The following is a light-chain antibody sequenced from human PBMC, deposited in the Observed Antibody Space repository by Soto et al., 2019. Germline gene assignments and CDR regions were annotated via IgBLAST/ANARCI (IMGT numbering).Light chain of an antibody. J-gene: IGKJ3*01. CDR3: QQYSDWPL. V-gene: IGKV3-15*01. CDR1: QSVRNS. Sequence: EIVITQSPATLSVSPGERATLSCRASQSVRNSLAWYQQKPGQAPRLLIYDTSTSANGIPVSFSGSGPWTEFTLTNSGLQSEDFDVYYCQQYSDWPLFGPGTKVDIK. CDR2: DTS.